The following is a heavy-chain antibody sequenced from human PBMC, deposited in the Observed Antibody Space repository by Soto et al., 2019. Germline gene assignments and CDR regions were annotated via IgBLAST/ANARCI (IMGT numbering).Heavy chain of an antibody. CDR2: IYYSGNT. CDR3: AREGGESSDGLYYFDS. Sequence: SETLSLTCTVSGGSTSSDNYWSWIRQPPGKGLEWIGHIYYSGNTDYNPSLKSRLAISIDTSKNQFSLKLSSVTAADTAVYFCAREGGESSDGLYYFDSWGQGSLVTVST. CDR1: GGSTSSDNY. J-gene: IGHJ4*02. D-gene: IGHD3-16*01. V-gene: IGHV4-30-4*01.